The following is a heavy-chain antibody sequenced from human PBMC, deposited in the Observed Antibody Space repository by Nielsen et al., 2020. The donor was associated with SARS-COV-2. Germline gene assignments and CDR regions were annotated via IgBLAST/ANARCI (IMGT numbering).Heavy chain of an antibody. Sequence: GESLKISCAASGFTFSSYWMSWVRQAPGKGLVWVSRINSDGSSTAYADSVKGRVTISRDNAKNTLYLEVNSLRADDTAVYFCGRGDILTGYIDYWGQGTLVTVSS. V-gene: IGHV3-74*01. CDR1: GFTFSSYW. CDR3: GRGDILTGYIDY. D-gene: IGHD3-9*01. CDR2: INSDGSST. J-gene: IGHJ4*02.